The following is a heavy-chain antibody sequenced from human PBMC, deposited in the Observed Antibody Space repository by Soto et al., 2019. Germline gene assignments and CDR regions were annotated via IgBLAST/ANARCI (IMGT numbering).Heavy chain of an antibody. CDR2: ISGSGGST. V-gene: IGHV3-23*01. D-gene: IGHD3-16*01. Sequence: PGGSLRLSCAASGFTSSSYAMSWVRQAPGKGLEWVSAISGSGGSTYYADSVKGRFTISRDNSKNTLYLQMNSLRAEDTAVYYCAKGVSYVWGSYSDGMDVWGQGTTVTVSS. J-gene: IGHJ6*02. CDR1: GFTSSSYA. CDR3: AKGVSYVWGSYSDGMDV.